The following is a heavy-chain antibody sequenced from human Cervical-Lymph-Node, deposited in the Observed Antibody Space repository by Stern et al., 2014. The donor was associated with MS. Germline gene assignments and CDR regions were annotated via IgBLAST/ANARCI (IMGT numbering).Heavy chain of an antibody. CDR1: GFTFSAYA. J-gene: IGHJ4*02. V-gene: IGHV3-30*04. D-gene: IGHD4-23*01. CDR3: AKRGGNLLHYFDW. Sequence: QVQLMQSGGGVVQPGRSLRLSCAASGFTFSAYAMHWVRQAPGKGLEWVASVSADGSVNHYTDSVKGRLTISRDNSKYTLYLEMNSLITEDTAVYYCAKRGGNLLHYFDWWGQGALVTVSS. CDR2: VSADGSVN.